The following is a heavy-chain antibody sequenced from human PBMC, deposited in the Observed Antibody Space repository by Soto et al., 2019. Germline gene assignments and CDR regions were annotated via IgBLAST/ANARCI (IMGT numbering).Heavy chain of an antibody. CDR1: GFTFSSYS. V-gene: IGHV3-48*02. CDR3: ARTRYSGSYFINWFDP. CDR2: ISGSSSTR. J-gene: IGHJ5*02. D-gene: IGHD1-26*01. Sequence: LRLSCAASGFTFSSYSMNWVRQAPGKGLEWVSYISGSSSTRYYADSVKGRFTISRDNAKNSLYLQMNSLRDEDTAVYYCARTRYSGSYFINWFDPWGQGTLVTVSS.